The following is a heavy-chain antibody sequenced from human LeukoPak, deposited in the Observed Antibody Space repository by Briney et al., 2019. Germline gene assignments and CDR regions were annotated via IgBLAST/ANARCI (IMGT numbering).Heavy chain of an antibody. CDR1: GGTFSSYA. V-gene: IGHV1-69*04. J-gene: IGHJ4*02. CDR3: AREVLAYCGGDCYSPLDY. Sequence: SVTVTCTASGGTFSSYAISWIRQAPGPGLDRMGSVRTNSGMANNAQKFHGRVTITADKSTSTAYMELGSLKAEDTALYYCAREVLAYCGGDCYSPLDYWGQGTLVTVSS. D-gene: IGHD2-21*02. CDR2: VRTNSGMA.